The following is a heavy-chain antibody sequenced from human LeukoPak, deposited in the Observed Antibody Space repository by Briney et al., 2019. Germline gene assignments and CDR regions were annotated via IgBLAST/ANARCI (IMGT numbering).Heavy chain of an antibody. Sequence: GASVKVSCKASGYTFTGYYMHWVRQAPGQGLEWMGWINPNSGGTNYAQKFQGRVTMTRDTSISTAYMELSRLRSDDTAVYYCATEGGAGRNDAFDIWGQGTMVTVSS. CDR1: GYTFTGYY. D-gene: IGHD1-26*01. J-gene: IGHJ3*02. CDR3: ATEGGAGRNDAFDI. CDR2: INPNSGGT. V-gene: IGHV1-2*02.